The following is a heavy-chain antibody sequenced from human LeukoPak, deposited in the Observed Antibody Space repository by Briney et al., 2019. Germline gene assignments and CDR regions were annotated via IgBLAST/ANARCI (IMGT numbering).Heavy chain of an antibody. Sequence: GGSLTLLCAVSGFPFSGHWMLWLRHAPGKALVWVSSTNSDGSSIVHTDSVKGRFTVYRDNAKNTLYLQMNSLRAEDTGVYYCARARWYSSDYWGQGTLVTVSS. CDR2: TNSDGSSI. V-gene: IGHV3-74*01. CDR3: ARARWYSSDY. CDR1: GFPFSGHW. D-gene: IGHD5-24*01. J-gene: IGHJ4*02.